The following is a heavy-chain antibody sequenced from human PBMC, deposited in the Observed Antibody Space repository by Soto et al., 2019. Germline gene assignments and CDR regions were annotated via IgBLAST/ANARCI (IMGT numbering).Heavy chain of an antibody. Sequence: GGSLRLSCETSGSTFGDYYMSWIRQAPGRGLEWVSLISSTGTTIYYADSVKGRFAISRDNSKNTLYLQMNSLRVEDTAIYYCAKNRDGYYYTGTDVWGQGTTVTVSS. V-gene: IGHV3-11*01. J-gene: IGHJ6*02. CDR3: AKNRDGYYYTGTDV. CDR1: GSTFGDYY. CDR2: ISSTGTTI.